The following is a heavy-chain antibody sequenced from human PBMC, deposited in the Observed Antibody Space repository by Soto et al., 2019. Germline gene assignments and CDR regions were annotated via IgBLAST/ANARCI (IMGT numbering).Heavy chain of an antibody. CDR1: GFTFSSYA. CDR2: FRGDGTGA. J-gene: IGHJ1*01. Sequence: PGGSQRLSCAASGFTFSSYAMSWVRQAPGKGLEWVSAFRGDGTGAHYADSVKGRFTISRDNSKNTLYLHMNSLRAEDTAVYYCAKLLLFDFLGDYLNFFAFWAQG. CDR3: AKLLLFDFLGDYLNFFAF. D-gene: IGHD3-3*01. V-gene: IGHV3-23*01.